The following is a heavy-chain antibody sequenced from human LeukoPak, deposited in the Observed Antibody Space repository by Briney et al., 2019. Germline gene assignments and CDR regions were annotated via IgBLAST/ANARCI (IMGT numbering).Heavy chain of an antibody. Sequence: GGSLRLSCAASGFTFSNYWMSWVRQAPGKGLEWVANIKQDGSEQYYVDSVKGRFAISRDNAKKSLYLQINTLRAEDTAVYYCVRGPHIAATSYWGQGTLVTVSS. J-gene: IGHJ4*02. CDR1: GFTFSNYW. CDR3: VRGPHIAATSY. CDR2: IKQDGSEQ. D-gene: IGHD6-25*01. V-gene: IGHV3-7*03.